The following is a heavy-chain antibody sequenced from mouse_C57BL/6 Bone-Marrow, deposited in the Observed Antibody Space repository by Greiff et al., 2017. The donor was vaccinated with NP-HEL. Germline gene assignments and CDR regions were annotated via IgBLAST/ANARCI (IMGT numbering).Heavy chain of an antibody. CDR2: ISYSGST. Sequence: DVKLQESGPGMVKPSQSLSLTCTVTGYSITSGYDWHWIRHFPGNKLEWMGYISYSGSTNYNPSLKSRISITHDTSKNHFFLKLNSVTTEDTATYYCARESDGTYFDYWGQGTTLTVSS. J-gene: IGHJ2*01. D-gene: IGHD4-1*01. CDR3: ARESDGTYFDY. CDR1: GYSITSGYD. V-gene: IGHV3-1*01.